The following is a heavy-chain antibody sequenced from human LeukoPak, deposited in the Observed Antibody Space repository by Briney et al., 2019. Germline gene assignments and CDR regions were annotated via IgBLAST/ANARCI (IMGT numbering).Heavy chain of an antibody. CDR2: ISAYNGNT. CDR3: ARDHPGSSSELYGMDV. CDR1: GYTFTSYG. D-gene: IGHD6-13*01. J-gene: IGHJ6*02. V-gene: IGHV1-18*01. Sequence: ASVKVSCKASGYTFTSYGISWVRQAPGQGLEWMGWISAYNGNTNYAQKLQGRVTMATDTSTSTAYMELRSLRSDDTAVYYCARDHPGSSSELYGMDVWGQGTTVTVSS.